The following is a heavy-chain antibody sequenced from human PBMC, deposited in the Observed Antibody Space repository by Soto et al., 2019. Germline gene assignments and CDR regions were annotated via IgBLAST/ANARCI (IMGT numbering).Heavy chain of an antibody. V-gene: IGHV4-4*02. Sequence: PSETLSLTCAVSSGSISSSNWWSWVRQPPGKGLEWIGEIYHSGSTNYNPSLKSRVTISVDKSKNQFSLKLSSVTAADTAVYYCARDAGYCTNGVCPSYDAFDIWGQGTMVTVSS. D-gene: IGHD2-8*01. CDR1: SGSISSSNW. CDR3: ARDAGYCTNGVCPSYDAFDI. CDR2: IYHSGST. J-gene: IGHJ3*02.